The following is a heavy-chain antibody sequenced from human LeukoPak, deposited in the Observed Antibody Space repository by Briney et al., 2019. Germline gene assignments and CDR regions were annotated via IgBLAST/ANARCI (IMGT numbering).Heavy chain of an antibody. CDR3: AKGSPIYYFDY. V-gene: IGHV3-23*01. J-gene: IGHJ4*02. Sequence: GSLRLSCAASGFTFSSYAMSWVRQAPGKGLERVSLIGGGSDNTYYADSVKGWFTISRDNSKNTLYLQMNSLRAEDTAVYYCAKGSPIYYFDYWGQGTLVTVSS. CDR1: GFTFSSYA. CDR2: IGGGSDNT. D-gene: IGHD2-21*01.